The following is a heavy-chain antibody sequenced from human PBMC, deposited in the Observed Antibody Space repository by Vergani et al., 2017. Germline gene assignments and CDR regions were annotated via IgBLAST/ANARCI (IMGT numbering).Heavy chain of an antibody. V-gene: IGHV1-69*12. CDR2: IIPIFGTA. J-gene: IGHJ6*02. CDR1: GGTFSSYA. Sequence: QVQLVQSGAEVKKPGSSVKVSCKASGGTFSSYAISWVRQAPGQGLEWMGGIIPIFGTANYAQKFQGRVTITADESTSTAYMELSSLRSEDTAVYYCASPMNXDIVTDTYYYGMDVWGQGTTVTVSS. CDR3: ASPMNXDIVTDTYYYGMDV. D-gene: IGHD3-9*01.